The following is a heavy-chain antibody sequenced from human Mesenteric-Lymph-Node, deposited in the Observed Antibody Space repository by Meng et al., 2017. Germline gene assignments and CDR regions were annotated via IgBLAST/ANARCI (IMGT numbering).Heavy chain of an antibody. D-gene: IGHD5-18*01. J-gene: IGHJ6*02. Sequence: GESLKISCAASGFTFSSYSMNWVRQAPGKGLEWVSYISSSGSTIYYADSVKGRFTISRDNAKNSLYLQMNSLRAEDTAVYYCARVPLDTAMVTKHRIYYYYYGMDVWGQGTTVTVSS. V-gene: IGHV3-48*04. CDR2: ISSSGSTI. CDR3: ARVPLDTAMVTKHRIYYYYYGMDV. CDR1: GFTFSSYS.